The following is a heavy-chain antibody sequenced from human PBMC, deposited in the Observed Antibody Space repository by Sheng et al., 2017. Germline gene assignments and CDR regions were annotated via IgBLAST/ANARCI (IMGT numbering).Heavy chain of an antibody. CDR2: IYYSGST. CDR1: GGSISSSSYY. CDR3: ARGRGYRWDQWGRY. V-gene: IGHV4-39*01. J-gene: IGHJ4*02. Sequence: QLQLQESGPGLVKPSETLSLTCTVSGGSISSSSYYWGWIRQPPGKGLEWIGSIYYSGSTYYNPSLKSRVTISVDTSKNQFSLKLSSVTAADTAVYYCARGRGYRWDQWGRYWGQGNPGSTVSS. D-gene: IGHD6-13*01.